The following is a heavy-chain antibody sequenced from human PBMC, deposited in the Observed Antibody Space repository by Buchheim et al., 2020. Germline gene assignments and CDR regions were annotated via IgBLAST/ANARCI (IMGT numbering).Heavy chain of an antibody. CDR3: TRDNRGTFDY. J-gene: IGHJ4*02. CDR1: RFTFSDYW. D-gene: IGHD1-1*01. Sequence: EVQLVESGGDLVQPGGSLRLSCAASRFTFSDYWMSWLRQAPGKGLEWVANINPDESQKFYVDSVKGRFTISRDNAMNSVFLQMNSLRAEDTAVYYCTRDNRGTFDYWGQGT. CDR2: INPDESQK. V-gene: IGHV3-7*01.